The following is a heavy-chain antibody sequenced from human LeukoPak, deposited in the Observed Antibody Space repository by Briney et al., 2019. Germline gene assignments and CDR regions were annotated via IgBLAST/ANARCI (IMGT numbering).Heavy chain of an antibody. Sequence: GGSLRLSCAASGFTFSSYSMNWVRQAPGKGLEWVSSISSSSSYIYYADSVKGRFTISRDNAKNSLYLQMTGLRAEDTAVYYCAKDGESGIQWTHGYFDYWGQGTLVTVSS. CDR2: ISSSSSYI. V-gene: IGHV3-21*01. CDR1: GFTFSSYS. D-gene: IGHD1-1*01. J-gene: IGHJ4*02. CDR3: AKDGESGIQWTHGYFDY.